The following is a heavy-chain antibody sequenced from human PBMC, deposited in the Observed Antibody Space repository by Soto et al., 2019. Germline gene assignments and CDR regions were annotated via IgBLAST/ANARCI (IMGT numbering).Heavy chain of an antibody. Sequence: QVQLVESGGGVVQPGRSLRLSCAASGFTFSSYGMHWVRQAPGKGLEWVAVISYDGSNKYYADSVKGRFTISRDNSKNTLYLQMNSLRAEDTAVYYCAKVLEGRWLQPPLDYWGQGTLVTVSS. J-gene: IGHJ4*02. CDR2: ISYDGSNK. CDR1: GFTFSSYG. V-gene: IGHV3-30*18. CDR3: AKVLEGRWLQPPLDY. D-gene: IGHD5-12*01.